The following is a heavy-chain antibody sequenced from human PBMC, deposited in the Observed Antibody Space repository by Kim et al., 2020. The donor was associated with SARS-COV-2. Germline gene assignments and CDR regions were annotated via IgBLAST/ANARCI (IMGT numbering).Heavy chain of an antibody. CDR2: IYYSGST. D-gene: IGHD2-2*01. Sequence: SETLSLTCTVSGGSISSYYWSWIRQPPGKGLEWIGYIYYSGSTNYNPSLKSRVTISVDTSKNQFSLKLSSVTAADTAVYYCARVAGYCSSTSCYADYYFDYWGQGTLVTVSS. CDR3: ARVAGYCSSTSCYADYYFDY. J-gene: IGHJ4*02. V-gene: IGHV4-59*13. CDR1: GGSISSYY.